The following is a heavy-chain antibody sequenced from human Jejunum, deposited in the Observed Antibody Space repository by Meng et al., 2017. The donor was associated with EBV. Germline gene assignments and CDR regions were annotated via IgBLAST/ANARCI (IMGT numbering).Heavy chain of an antibody. V-gene: IGHV1-18*01. CDR1: GYNFTSNG. D-gene: IGHD4-11*01. J-gene: IGHJ4*02. Sequence: VELVQSRAGGKKLVASVKFSCKASGYNFTSNGISWVRQAHGQGLEWMGWISANSGNTNYAQKLQGRVTMTTDTSTSTAYMELRSLRSDDTAVYYCARDVFYRFDSWGQGTLVTVSS. CDR3: ARDVFYRFDS. CDR2: ISANSGNT.